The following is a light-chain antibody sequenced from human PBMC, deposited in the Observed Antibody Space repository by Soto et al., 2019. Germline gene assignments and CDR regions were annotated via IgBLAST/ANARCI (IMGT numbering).Light chain of an antibody. J-gene: IGLJ2*01. CDR2: EVT. Sequence: QSALTQPPSASGSPGQSVTISCTGTGSDVASYDYVSWYQQHPGKAPKLIIYEVTKRPSGVPDRFSASKSGPTASLTVSGLQAEDEADYYCSSYADTNNWVFGGGTKVTVL. CDR1: GSDVASYDY. V-gene: IGLV2-8*01. CDR3: SSYADTNNWV.